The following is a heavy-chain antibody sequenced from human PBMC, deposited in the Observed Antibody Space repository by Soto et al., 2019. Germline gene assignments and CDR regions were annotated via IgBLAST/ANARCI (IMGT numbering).Heavy chain of an antibody. J-gene: IGHJ3*02. CDR1: GGSISSGGYY. Sequence: SETLSLTCTVSGGSISSGGYYWSWIRQHPGKGLEWIGYIYYSGSTYYNPSLKSRVTISVDTSKNQFSLKLSSVTAADTAVYYCARDPLEYYYDSSGKGPGAFDIWGQGPMVTV. CDR3: ARDPLEYYYDSSGKGPGAFDI. D-gene: IGHD3-22*01. CDR2: IYYSGST. V-gene: IGHV4-31*03.